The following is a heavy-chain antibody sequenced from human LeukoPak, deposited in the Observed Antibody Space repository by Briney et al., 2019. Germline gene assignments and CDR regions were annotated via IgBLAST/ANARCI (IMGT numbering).Heavy chain of an antibody. CDR1: GGSISSGGYY. V-gene: IGHV4-31*03. CDR2: IYYSGST. D-gene: IGHD2-15*01. J-gene: IGHJ4*02. CDR3: ARRSEFDNTHYHYFDY. Sequence: KPSETLSLTCIVSGGSISSGGYYWSWIRQHPGKGLEWIGYIYYSGSTYYNPSLKSRVTISVDTSKNQFSLKLSSVTAADTAVYYCARRSEFDNTHYHYFDYWGQGALVTVSS.